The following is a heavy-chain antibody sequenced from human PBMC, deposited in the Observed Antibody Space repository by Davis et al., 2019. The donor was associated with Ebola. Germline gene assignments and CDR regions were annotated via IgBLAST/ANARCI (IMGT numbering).Heavy chain of an antibody. CDR2: IYYSGST. Sequence: MPGGSLRLSCTVSGGSISSGDYYWSWIRQPPGKGLEWIGYIYYSGSTNYNPSLKSRVTISVDTSKNQFSLKLSSVTAADTAVYYCARAATVGAWFDPWGQGTLVTVSS. J-gene: IGHJ5*02. CDR1: GGSISSGDYY. D-gene: IGHD4-11*01. V-gene: IGHV4-61*08. CDR3: ARAATVGAWFDP.